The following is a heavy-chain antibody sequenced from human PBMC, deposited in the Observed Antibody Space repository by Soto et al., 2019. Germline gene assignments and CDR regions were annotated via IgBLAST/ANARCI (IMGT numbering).Heavy chain of an antibody. CDR2: ISGSGGST. V-gene: IGHV3-23*01. CDR3: ANSIAAAVVGHYYGMDV. J-gene: IGHJ6*02. Sequence: EVQLLESGGGLVQPGGSLRLSCAASGFTFSSYAMSWVRQAPGKGLEWVSAISGSGGSTYYADSVKGRCNIYRDNPKKTLYLLMDSLRAADTAVYYCANSIAAAVVGHYYGMDVWGQGTTVTVSS. CDR1: GFTFSSYA. D-gene: IGHD6-13*01.